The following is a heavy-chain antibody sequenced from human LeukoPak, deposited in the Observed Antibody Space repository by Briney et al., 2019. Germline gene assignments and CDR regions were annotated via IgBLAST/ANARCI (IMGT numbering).Heavy chain of an antibody. J-gene: IGHJ5*02. Sequence: GASVKVSCKASGYTFTSYDINWVRQATGQGLEWMGWMNPNSGNTGYAQKFQGRVTMTRNTSISTAYMKLSSLRSEDTAVYYCARGGGLRWLVRGGDNWFDPWGQGTLVTVSS. V-gene: IGHV1-8*01. CDR2: MNPNSGNT. CDR3: ARGGGLRWLVRGGDNWFDP. D-gene: IGHD6-19*01. CDR1: GYTFTSYD.